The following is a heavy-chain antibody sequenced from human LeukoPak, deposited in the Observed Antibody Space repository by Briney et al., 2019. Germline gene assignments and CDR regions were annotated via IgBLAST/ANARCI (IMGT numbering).Heavy chain of an antibody. Sequence: GESLKISCKGSGYSFTSYWIGWVRQMPGKGLEWMGIIYPGDSDTRYSPSFQGQVTISAVKSISTAYLQWRSLKASDTAMYYCARQAAISTSVWFDPWGQGTLDTVFS. CDR3: ARQAAISTSVWFDP. CDR2: IYPGDSDT. V-gene: IGHV5-51*01. J-gene: IGHJ5*02. CDR1: GYSFTSYW. D-gene: IGHD2-2*01.